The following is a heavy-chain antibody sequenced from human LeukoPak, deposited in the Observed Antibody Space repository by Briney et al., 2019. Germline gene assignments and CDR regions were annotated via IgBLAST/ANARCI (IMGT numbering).Heavy chain of an antibody. D-gene: IGHD3-10*01. CDR1: GFTFSSYG. V-gene: IGHV3-30*18. CDR2: ISYDGSNK. CDR3: AKDRYYYGSGSQPDYYYYGMDV. Sequence: GRSLRLSCAASGFTFSSYGMHWVRQAPGKGLEWVAVISYDGSNKYYADSVKGRFTISRDNSKNTLYLQMISLRAEATAVYYCAKDRYYYGSGSQPDYYYYGMDVWGQGTTVTVSS. J-gene: IGHJ6*02.